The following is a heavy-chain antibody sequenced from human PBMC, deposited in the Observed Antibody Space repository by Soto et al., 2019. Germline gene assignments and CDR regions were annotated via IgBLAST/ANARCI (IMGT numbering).Heavy chain of an antibody. J-gene: IGHJ4*02. CDR3: VKDRWVDY. D-gene: IGHD1-26*01. V-gene: IGHV3-64D*06. Sequence: GGSLRLSCSVSGFTFSSFAMHCVRQAPGKGLQYXXSXSXXXVXXXYADSVKGRFTISRDNSKNKLYLQMSSLRSDDTAVYYCVKDRWVDYWGQGIQVTVSS. CDR1: GFTFSSFA. CDR2: XSXXXVXX.